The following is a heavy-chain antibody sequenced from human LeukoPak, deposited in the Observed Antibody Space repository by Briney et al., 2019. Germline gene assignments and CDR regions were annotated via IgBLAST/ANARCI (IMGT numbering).Heavy chain of an antibody. V-gene: IGHV3-23*01. CDR3: AKDSYGPPYYYYGMDV. J-gene: IGHJ6*02. D-gene: IGHD5-18*01. CDR2: ISGSGGST. CDR1: GFTFSSYA. Sequence: GGSLRLSCAASGFTFSSYAMSWVRQAPGKGLEWVSAISGSGGSTYYADSVKGRFTISRDNAKNSLYLQMNSLRAEDTALYYCAKDSYGPPYYYYGMDVWGQGTTVTVSS.